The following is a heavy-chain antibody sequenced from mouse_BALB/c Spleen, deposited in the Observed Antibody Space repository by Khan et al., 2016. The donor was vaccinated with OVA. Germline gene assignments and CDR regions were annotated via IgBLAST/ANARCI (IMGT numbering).Heavy chain of an antibody. D-gene: IGHD1-1*02. Sequence: QVQLKQSGAELAKPGATVKMSCKASGYNFTNYWMHWVKQRPGQGLEWIGNIDPSTGYTEYNQKFKGKATLTTEKSSSTAYMQLSSLTSEDYAVYDCAIIVLSGILAYWGQRTLVTVSA. J-gene: IGHJ3*01. V-gene: IGHV1-7*01. CDR2: IDPSTGYT. CDR1: GYNFTNYW. CDR3: AIIVLSGILAY.